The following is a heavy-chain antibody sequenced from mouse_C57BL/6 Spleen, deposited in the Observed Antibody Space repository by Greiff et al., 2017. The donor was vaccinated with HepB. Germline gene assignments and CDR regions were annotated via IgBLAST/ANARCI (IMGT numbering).Heavy chain of an antibody. V-gene: IGHV5-17*01. CDR2: ISSGSSTN. CDR1: GFTFSDYG. D-gene: IGHD1-1*01. Sequence: EVQRVESGGGLVKPGGSLKLSCAASGFTFSDYGMHWVRQAPEKGLEWVAYISSGSSTNYYADTVKGRFTISRDNAKNTLYLQMTSLRSEDTAMYYCAKKNYGSSYYSMDYWGQGTSFTVSS. J-gene: IGHJ4*01. CDR3: AKKNYGSSYYSMDY.